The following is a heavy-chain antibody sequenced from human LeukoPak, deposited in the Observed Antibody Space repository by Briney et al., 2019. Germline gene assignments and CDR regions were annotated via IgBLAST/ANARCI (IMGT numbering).Heavy chain of an antibody. J-gene: IGHJ3*02. CDR2: ISYDGSNK. Sequence: GGSLRLSCAASGFTFSSYAMHWVRQAPGKGLEWVAVISYDGSNKYSADSVKGRFTISRDNSKNTLYLQMNSLRAEDTAVYYCASYSSSFNAFDIWGQGTMVTVSS. CDR3: ASYSSSFNAFDI. CDR1: GFTFSSYA. D-gene: IGHD6-13*01. V-gene: IGHV3-30*04.